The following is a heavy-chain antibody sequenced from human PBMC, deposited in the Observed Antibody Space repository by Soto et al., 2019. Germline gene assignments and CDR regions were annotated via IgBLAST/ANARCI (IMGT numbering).Heavy chain of an antibody. J-gene: IGHJ4*02. CDR2: ISAYNRKT. V-gene: IGHV1-18*01. CDR3: ARDRSSSSL. Sequence: GESLKISCKASGYTFTNYGISWVRQAPGQGLEWMGWISAYNRKTDYAQKFQGGVIMTTDTSTSTAYMELRSLRSDDTAVYYCARDRSSSSLWGQGTLVTVSS. D-gene: IGHD6-6*01. CDR1: GYTFTNYG.